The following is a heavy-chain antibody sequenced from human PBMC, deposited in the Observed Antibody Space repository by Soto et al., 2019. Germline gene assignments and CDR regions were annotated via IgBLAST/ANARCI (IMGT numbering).Heavy chain of an antibody. CDR1: GFTFSTYA. V-gene: IGHV3-23*01. J-gene: IGHJ4*02. D-gene: IGHD1-26*01. CDR3: AKGGIGETGGLDY. CDR2: IGSDTGT. Sequence: EVQVLESGGGLVQPGGSLRLSCAASGFTFSTYAMTWVRQTPEKGLEWVSSIGSDTGTYYADSVKGRFTISRDNSKNKIYPHLNSLRAEDTARYHCAKGGIGETGGLDYWGQGSLVTVSS.